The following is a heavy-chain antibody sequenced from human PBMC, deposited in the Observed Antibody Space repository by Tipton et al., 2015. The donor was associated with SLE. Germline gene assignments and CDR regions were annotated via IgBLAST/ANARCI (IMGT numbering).Heavy chain of an antibody. CDR3: AKEFYDFPV. Sequence: TLSLTCSVSGSSISSYHWGWIRQPPGKGLEWMGSIFHSGDVYYNPSVKSRVTISIETSRNQFSLKLTSVTAADTAVYYCAKEFYDFPVWGQGTTVTVSS. CDR2: IFHSGDV. D-gene: IGHD3-3*01. J-gene: IGHJ6*02. V-gene: IGHV4-38-2*02. CDR1: GSSISSYH.